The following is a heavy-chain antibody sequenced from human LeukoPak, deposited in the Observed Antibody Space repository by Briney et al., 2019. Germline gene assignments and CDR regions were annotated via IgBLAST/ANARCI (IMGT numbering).Heavy chain of an antibody. CDR2: INPKIGGT. CDR1: GYTFTDYY. CDR3: TILNSDRV. D-gene: IGHD1-1*01. J-gene: IGHJ4*02. V-gene: IGHV1-2*02. Sequence: ASVKVSCKASGYTFTDYYIQWVRQAPGQGLEWMGWINPKIGGTNYAQKLQGRVTMTRDTSISTAYMELSSLRSDDTAVFYCTILNSDRVWGQGTLVTVSS.